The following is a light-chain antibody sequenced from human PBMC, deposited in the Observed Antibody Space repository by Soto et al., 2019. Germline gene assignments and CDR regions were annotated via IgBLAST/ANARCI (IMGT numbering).Light chain of an antibody. J-gene: IGKJ1*01. V-gene: IGKV1-5*03. CDR2: KAS. CDR3: QHYKNYSCT. CDR1: QTIDSS. Sequence: DIQLTQSPSTLSASVGDRVTITCRTSQTIDSSLAWYQQKPGKAPQVLIYKASSLESGVPSRFSGSESGTEVTLTITSLQPDSFVTYYCQHYKNYSCTFGQGTKVEIK.